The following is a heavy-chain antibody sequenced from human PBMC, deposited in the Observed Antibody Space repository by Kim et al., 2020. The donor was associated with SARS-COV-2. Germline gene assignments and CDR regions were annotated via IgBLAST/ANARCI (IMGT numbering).Heavy chain of an antibody. V-gene: IGHV1-18*01. Sequence: AQKLQGRVTMTTDTSTSTAYMELRSLRSDDTAVYYCARAPGVTRYYYGMDVWGQGTTVTVSS. D-gene: IGHD4-4*01. CDR3: ARAPGVTRYYYGMDV. J-gene: IGHJ6*02.